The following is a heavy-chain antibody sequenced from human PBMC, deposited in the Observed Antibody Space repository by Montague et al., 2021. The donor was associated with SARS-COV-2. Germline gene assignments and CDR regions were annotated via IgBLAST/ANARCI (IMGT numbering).Heavy chain of an antibody. CDR3: ARYGDYGSWFDP. V-gene: IGHV2-5*05. J-gene: IGHJ5*02. CDR2: IYWDDDK. Sequence: PALVKPTQTLTLTCTFSGFSLNTSGEGVGWVRQPPGKALEWLALIYWDDDKRYGPSLKSRSTISKDTTKNEVVLTVANMDPVDTATYDCARYGDYGSWFDPWGQGTLVTVSS. CDR1: GFSLNTSGEG. D-gene: IGHD4-17*01.